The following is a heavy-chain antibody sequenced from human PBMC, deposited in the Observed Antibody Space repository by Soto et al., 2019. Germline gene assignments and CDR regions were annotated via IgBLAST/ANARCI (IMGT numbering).Heavy chain of an antibody. CDR1: GFTFSSYE. V-gene: IGHV3-48*03. CDR3: AKVQGYCSGGSCNTNR. CDR2: ISSSGSTI. J-gene: IGHJ5*02. D-gene: IGHD2-15*01. Sequence: EVQLVESGGGLVQPGGSLRLSCAASGFTFSSYEMKWVRQAPGKGLEWVSYISSSGSTIYYADSVKGRFTISRDNAKNYRYRTMNSRRAEDTAVHYCAKVQGYCSGGSCNTNRWGEGTLDAVP.